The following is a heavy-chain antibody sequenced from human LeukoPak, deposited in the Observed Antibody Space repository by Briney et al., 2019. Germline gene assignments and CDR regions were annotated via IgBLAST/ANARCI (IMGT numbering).Heavy chain of an antibody. V-gene: IGHV3-7*01. Sequence: GGSLRLSCAASGFTFSSYWMNWVRQAPGKGLEWVANIKQDGSETYYVGSVKGRFTISRDNAKNSLYLQMNSLRAEDTAVYYCARGRYMVRGLYFDYWGQGTLVTVSS. CDR3: ARGRYMVRGLYFDY. J-gene: IGHJ4*02. D-gene: IGHD3-10*01. CDR2: IKQDGSET. CDR1: GFTFSSYW.